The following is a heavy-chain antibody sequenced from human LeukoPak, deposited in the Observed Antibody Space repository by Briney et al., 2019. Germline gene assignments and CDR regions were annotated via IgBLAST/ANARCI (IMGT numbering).Heavy chain of an antibody. Sequence: GGSLRLSCAASGFTFSSYAMHWVRQAPGKGLEWVAVISYDGSNKYYADSVKGRFTISRDNSKNTLYLQMNSLRAEDTAVYYCARECHEAYCGGDCYSKCAFDIWGQGTMVTVSS. CDR2: ISYDGSNK. CDR1: GFTFSSYA. D-gene: IGHD2-21*02. V-gene: IGHV3-30-3*01. CDR3: ARECHEAYCGGDCYSKCAFDI. J-gene: IGHJ3*02.